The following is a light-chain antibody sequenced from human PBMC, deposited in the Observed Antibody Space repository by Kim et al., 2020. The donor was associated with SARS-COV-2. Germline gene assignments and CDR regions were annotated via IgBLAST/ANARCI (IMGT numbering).Light chain of an antibody. Sequence: ASVGDRVTITCRASQDISNYLAWFQLKPGKAPKLLIYAASELQPGVPSRFSGSGSGTDFTLTVTSLQPEDVATYYCQKCDSAPWTFGQGTKVDIK. CDR1: QDISNY. CDR2: AAS. J-gene: IGKJ1*01. V-gene: IGKV1-27*01. CDR3: QKCDSAPWT.